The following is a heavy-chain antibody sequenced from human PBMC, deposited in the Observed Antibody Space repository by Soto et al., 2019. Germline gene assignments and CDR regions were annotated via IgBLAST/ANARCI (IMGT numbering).Heavy chain of an antibody. D-gene: IGHD4-17*01. J-gene: IGHJ4*02. Sequence: QVQLVESGGGVVQPGRSLRLSCAASGFTFSSYGMHWVRQAPGKGLEWVAVISYDGSNKYYADSVKGRFTISRDNSKNTLYLQMNSLRAEDTTVYYCAKDPDYGDFRGYYFDYWGQGTLVTVSS. CDR1: GFTFSSYG. CDR2: ISYDGSNK. CDR3: AKDPDYGDFRGYYFDY. V-gene: IGHV3-30*18.